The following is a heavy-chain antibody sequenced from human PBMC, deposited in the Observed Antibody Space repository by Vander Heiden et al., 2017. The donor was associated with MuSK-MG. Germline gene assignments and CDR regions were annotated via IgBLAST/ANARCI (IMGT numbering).Heavy chain of an antibody. CDR1: GYTFTSYG. Sequence: QVQLVQSGAEVKKPGASVKVSCKASGYTFTSYGISWVRQDSRHGLERPGCRSSYHGPTNYSQKLQGSGTMTTVISPSTAHIHLRSQRADDTGGCCCVLDRRGRFD. J-gene: IGHJ4*01. CDR2: RSSYHGPT. CDR3: VLDRRGRFD. V-gene: IGHV1-18*01.